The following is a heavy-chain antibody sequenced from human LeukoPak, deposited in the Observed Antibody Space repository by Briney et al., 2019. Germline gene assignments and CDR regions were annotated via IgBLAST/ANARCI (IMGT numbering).Heavy chain of an antibody. CDR1: GGTFSSYA. J-gene: IGHJ4*02. V-gene: IGHV1-69*05. Sequence: SVKVSCKASGGTFSSYAISWVRQAPGQGLEWMGVIIPMFGTANYAQKLQGRVTMTTDTSTSTAYMELRSLRSDDTAVYYCATSPAYYYDSSGHSATGPFDYWGQGTLVTVSS. CDR2: IIPMFGTA. D-gene: IGHD3-22*01. CDR3: ATSPAYYYDSSGHSATGPFDY.